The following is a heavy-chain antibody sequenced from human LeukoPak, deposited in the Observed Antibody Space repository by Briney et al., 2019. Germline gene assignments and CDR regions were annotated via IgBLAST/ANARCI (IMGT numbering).Heavy chain of an antibody. Sequence: SVKVSCKASGGTFSSYAISWVRQAPGQGLEWMGGIIPIFGTANYAQKFQGRVTITADESTSTAYMELSSLRSEDTAVYYCASRGGDCYAPRDNWFDPWGQGTLVTVSS. D-gene: IGHD2-21*02. CDR2: IIPIFGTA. CDR3: ASRGGDCYAPRDNWFDP. J-gene: IGHJ5*02. CDR1: GGTFSSYA. V-gene: IGHV1-69*13.